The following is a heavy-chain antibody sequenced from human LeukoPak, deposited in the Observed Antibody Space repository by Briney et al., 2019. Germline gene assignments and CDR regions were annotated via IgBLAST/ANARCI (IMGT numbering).Heavy chain of an antibody. J-gene: IGHJ5*02. CDR3: AREHIVVDNWFDP. CDR1: GFTFSSYW. V-gene: IGHV3-7*01. CDR2: IKQDGSEK. Sequence: GGSLRLSCAASGFTFSSYWMSWVRQAPGKGLEWVANIKQDGSEKYYVDSVKGRFTISRDNAKNSLYLQMNSLRAEDTAVYYCAREHIVVDNWFDPWGQGTLVTVSS. D-gene: IGHD2-15*01.